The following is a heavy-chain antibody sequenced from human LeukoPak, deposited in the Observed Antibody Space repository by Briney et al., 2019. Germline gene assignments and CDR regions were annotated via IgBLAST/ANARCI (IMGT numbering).Heavy chain of an antibody. CDR2: ISGNGDRK. V-gene: IGHV3-23*01. Sequence: PGGSLRLSCAASRFTFSSYWMSWVRQAPGKGLEWVVGISGNGDRKYYADSVKGRFTVSRDNSKNTLYLQMNSLRVEDMAIYYCAKDGGGYCRGTSCWGQGTLVTVSS. D-gene: IGHD2-2*01. CDR3: AKDGGGYCRGTSC. CDR1: RFTFSSYW. J-gene: IGHJ4*02.